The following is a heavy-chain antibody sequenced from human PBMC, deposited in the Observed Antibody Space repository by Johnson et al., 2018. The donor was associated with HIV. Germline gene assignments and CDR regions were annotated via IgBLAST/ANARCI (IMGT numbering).Heavy chain of an antibody. V-gene: IGHV3-15*01. CDR2: IQSKTDGGAT. CDR1: GFTFTNAW. CDR3: ARVQSLQWELLDGDAFDI. J-gene: IGHJ3*02. D-gene: IGHD1-26*01. Sequence: VQLVESGGGLVKPGGSLRLSCAASGFTFTNAWMSWVRQAPGTGLEWIGRIQSKTDGGATDYAAPVKGRFTISRDNSKNTLYLQMNSLRAEDTAVYYCARVQSLQWELLDGDAFDIWGQGTMVTVSS.